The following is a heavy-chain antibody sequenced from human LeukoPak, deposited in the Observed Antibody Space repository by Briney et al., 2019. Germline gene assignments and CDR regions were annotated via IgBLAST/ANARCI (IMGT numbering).Heavy chain of an antibody. J-gene: IGHJ4*02. CDR2: MNPNSGNT. Sequence: ASVKVSCKASGYTFTSYDINWVRQATGQGLEWMGWMNPNSGNTGYAQKFQGRVTMTRNTSISTAYMELSSLRSEDTAVYYCARDPGSGSYHAGYYFDYWGQGTLVTVSS. CDR1: GYTFTSYD. D-gene: IGHD3-10*01. V-gene: IGHV1-8*01. CDR3: ARDPGSGSYHAGYYFDY.